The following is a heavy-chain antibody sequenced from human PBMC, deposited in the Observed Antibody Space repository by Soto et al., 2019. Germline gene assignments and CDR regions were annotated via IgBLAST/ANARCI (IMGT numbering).Heavy chain of an antibody. CDR1: GFTFSSYG. J-gene: IGHJ6*02. D-gene: IGHD5-18*01. V-gene: IGHV3-33*01. Sequence: QVQLVESGGGVVQPGRSLRLSCAASGFTFSSYGMHWVRQAPGKGLEWVAVIWYDGSNKDYADSVKGRFTISRDNSKNTLYLQMNSLRAEDTAAYYCARASYGFYYGMDVWGQGTTVTVSS. CDR3: ARASYGFYYGMDV. CDR2: IWYDGSNK.